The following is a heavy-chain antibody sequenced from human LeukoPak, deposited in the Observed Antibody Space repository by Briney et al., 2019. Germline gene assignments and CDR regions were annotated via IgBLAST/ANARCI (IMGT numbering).Heavy chain of an antibody. D-gene: IGHD3-10*01. CDR3: ARGYYYGSGSPDSQFDY. V-gene: IGHV1-18*01. Sequence: ASVKVSCKASGYTFTSYGISWVRQAPGQGLEWMGWISAYNGNTNYAQKLQGRVTMTTDTSTSTAYMELRSLRSDDTAVYYCARGYYYGSGSPDSQFDYWGQGTLVTVSS. CDR1: GYTFTSYG. CDR2: ISAYNGNT. J-gene: IGHJ4*02.